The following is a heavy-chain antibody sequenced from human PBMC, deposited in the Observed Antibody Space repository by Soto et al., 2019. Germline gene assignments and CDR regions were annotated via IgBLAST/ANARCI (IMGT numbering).Heavy chain of an antibody. CDR3: AKDGTTTGIHYYAMDV. V-gene: IGHV3-23*01. CDR2: IGRGGDT. D-gene: IGHD1-1*01. Sequence: GGSLRLSCEASGFTLTSYGMNWVRQAPDKGLEWVSTIGRGGDTYYADSVKGRFTISRDNSKNTLFLQMNSLRAEDTALYFCAKDGTTTGIHYYAMDVWGQGTTVTVSS. J-gene: IGHJ6*02. CDR1: GFTLTSYG.